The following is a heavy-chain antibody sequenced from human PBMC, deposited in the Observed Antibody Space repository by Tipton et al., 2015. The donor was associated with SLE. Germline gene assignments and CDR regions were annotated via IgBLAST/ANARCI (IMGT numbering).Heavy chain of an antibody. CDR3: AREACSAGNCWFDY. D-gene: IGHD2-15*01. Sequence: TLSLTCTVSGGSISSHYWTWIRQPPGKGLEWIGYIHHTGRTKYNPSLKSRVTISVDTSKNEFSVRLSSVTAADTAVYYCAREACSAGNCWFDYWRQRSLVTVSS. J-gene: IGHJ4*02. CDR1: GGSISSHY. CDR2: IHHTGRT. V-gene: IGHV4-59*11.